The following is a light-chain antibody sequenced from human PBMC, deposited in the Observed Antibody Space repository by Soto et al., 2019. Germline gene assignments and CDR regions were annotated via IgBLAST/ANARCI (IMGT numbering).Light chain of an antibody. J-gene: IGKJ1*01. CDR3: QQYGSSPRT. V-gene: IGKV3-20*01. CDR1: QSLSSSQ. Sequence: ELVLTQSPGALSLDPGERATLSRRSSQSLSSSQLAWYQQKPGQAPRLLIHDASSRATGISDRFTGSGSGTDFTLTITTLEPEDFAVYYCQQYGSSPRTFGLGAKVDIK. CDR2: DAS.